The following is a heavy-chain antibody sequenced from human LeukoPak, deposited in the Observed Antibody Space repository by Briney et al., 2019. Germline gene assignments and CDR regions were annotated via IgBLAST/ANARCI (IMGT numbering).Heavy chain of an antibody. J-gene: IGHJ4*02. CDR2: IIPILGIA. D-gene: IGHD6-13*01. CDR1: GGTFSSYG. V-gene: IGHV1-69*04. Sequence: ASVKVSCKASGGTFSSYGISWVRQAPGQGLEWMGRIIPILGIANYAQKFQGRVTITADKSTSTAYMELSSLRSEDTAVYYCARSPDIAAAGIDYWGQGTLVTVSS. CDR3: ARSPDIAAAGIDY.